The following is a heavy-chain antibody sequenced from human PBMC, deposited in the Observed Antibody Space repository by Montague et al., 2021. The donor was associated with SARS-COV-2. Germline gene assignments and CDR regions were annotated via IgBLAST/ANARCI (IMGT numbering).Heavy chain of an antibody. J-gene: IGHJ6*02. Sequence: CAISGDSVSSNSGAWNWIRQSPSRGLEWLGRTYYRSKWYNDYAVSVKSRITINPDTSKNQFSLQLNSVTPEDTAVYYCASGRMVPYSSSWTTLYYYYGMDVWGQGTTVTVSS. D-gene: IGHD6-13*01. V-gene: IGHV6-1*01. CDR3: ASGRMVPYSSSWTTLYYYYGMDV. CDR2: TYYRSKWYN. CDR1: GDSVSSNSGA.